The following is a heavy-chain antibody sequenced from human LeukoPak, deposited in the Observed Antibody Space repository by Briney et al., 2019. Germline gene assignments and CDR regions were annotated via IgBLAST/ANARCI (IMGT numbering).Heavy chain of an antibody. J-gene: IGHJ4*02. Sequence: GGSLRLSCAASGFTFDNYRMSWVRQAPGKGLEWVSTVNADGGNTYYADSVKGRFTISRDNSKSTLILQTNSLRVEDTALYYCTKRVKCGGTWDHFADWGQGTLVTVSS. CDR1: GFTFDNYR. D-gene: IGHD1-26*01. V-gene: IGHV3-23*01. CDR3: TKRVKCGGTWDHFAD. CDR2: VNADGGNT.